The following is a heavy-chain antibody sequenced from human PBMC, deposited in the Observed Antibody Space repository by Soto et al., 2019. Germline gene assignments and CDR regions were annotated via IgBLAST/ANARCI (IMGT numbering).Heavy chain of an antibody. CDR1: GYTFTSYG. CDR3: ARDRSSTTYGSNWFDP. J-gene: IGHJ5*02. V-gene: IGHV1-18*04. Sequence: QVQLVQSGAEVKKPGASVKVSCKASGYTFTSYGISWVRQAPGQGLEWMGWISAYNGNTNYAQKLQGRVTMTTDTSTSTAYMELRSLRSDDTAVYYCARDRSSTTYGSNWFDPGAREPWSPSPQ. CDR2: ISAYNGNT. D-gene: IGHD4-17*01.